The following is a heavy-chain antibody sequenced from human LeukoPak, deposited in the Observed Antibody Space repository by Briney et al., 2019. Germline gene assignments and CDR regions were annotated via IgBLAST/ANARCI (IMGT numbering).Heavy chain of an antibody. V-gene: IGHV4-59*08. CDR3: ARLDTTDAFDI. J-gene: IGHJ3*02. Sequence: TSETLSLTCTVSGGSISSYYWSWVRQPPGKGLEWIGYIYYSGSTNYNPSLKSRVTISVDTCKNQFSLKLSSVTAADTAVYYCARLDTTDAFDIWGQGTMVTVSS. CDR1: GGSISSYY. D-gene: IGHD1-14*01. CDR2: IYYSGST.